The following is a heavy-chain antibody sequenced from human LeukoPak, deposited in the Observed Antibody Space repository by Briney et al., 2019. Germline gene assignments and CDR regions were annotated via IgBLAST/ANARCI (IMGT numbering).Heavy chain of an antibody. Sequence: GASVKVSCKASGYTFTSYAMHWVRQAPGQRLEWMGWINAGNGNTKYSQKFQGRVTITRDTSASTAYMELSSLRSEDTAVYYCARGVTTVTHFDYWGQGTLVTVSS. CDR2: INAGNGNT. V-gene: IGHV1-3*01. CDR3: ARGVTTVTHFDY. D-gene: IGHD4-17*01. J-gene: IGHJ4*02. CDR1: GYTFTSYA.